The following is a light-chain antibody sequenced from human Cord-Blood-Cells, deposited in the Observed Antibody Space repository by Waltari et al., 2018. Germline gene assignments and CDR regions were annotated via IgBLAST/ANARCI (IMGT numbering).Light chain of an antibody. CDR3: QQYNSYSWT. CDR1: QSISSW. V-gene: IGKV1-5*01. CDR2: DAS. J-gene: IGKJ1*01. Sequence: DIQMTQSPSTLSASVGDRVTITCRASQSISSWLAWYQQKPGKAPKPLIYDASSLESGVPSRCSGSGSGTEFTLTISSLQPDDFATYYCQQYNSYSWTFGQGTKVEIK.